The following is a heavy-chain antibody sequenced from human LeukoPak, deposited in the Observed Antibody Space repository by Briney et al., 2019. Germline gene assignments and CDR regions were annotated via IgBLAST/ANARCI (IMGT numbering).Heavy chain of an antibody. Sequence: QPGGSLRLSCAASGFTFSSYDMHWVRQATGRGLEWVSAIGIAGDTYYSGSVKGRFTISRDNSKNTLYLQMNSLRPEDTAVYYCAKVVSTGYDNYFDYWGQGTPVTVSS. J-gene: IGHJ4*02. V-gene: IGHV3-13*04. CDR1: GFTFSSYD. CDR3: AKVVSTGYDNYFDY. CDR2: IGIAGDT. D-gene: IGHD5-12*01.